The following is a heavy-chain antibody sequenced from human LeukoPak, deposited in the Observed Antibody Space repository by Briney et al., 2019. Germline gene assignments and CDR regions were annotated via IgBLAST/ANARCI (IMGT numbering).Heavy chain of an antibody. CDR3: ARSQYCSSTSCYTLDY. Sequence: SETLSLTCTVSGGSTSSSSYYWEWIRQPPGKGLEWVGSIYYGGSTYYNPSLKSRVTISVDTSKNQFSLKLTSVTAADTAVYYCARSQYCSSTSCYTLDYWGQGTLVTVSS. CDR2: IYYGGST. V-gene: IGHV4-39*07. D-gene: IGHD2-2*02. J-gene: IGHJ4*02. CDR1: GGSTSSSSYY.